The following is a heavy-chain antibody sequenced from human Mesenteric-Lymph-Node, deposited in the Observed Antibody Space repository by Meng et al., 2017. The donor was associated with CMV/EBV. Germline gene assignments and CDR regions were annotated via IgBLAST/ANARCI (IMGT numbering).Heavy chain of an antibody. D-gene: IGHD6-13*01. CDR2: LYASGSA. CDR1: GISVSDNY. V-gene: IGHV3-66*02. Sequence: GESLKISCAASGISVSDNYMTWVRQAPGKGLEWVSILYASGSAYYSDSVKGRFSISRDSSKNTLFFEMNSLTTEDTAIYYCARVIATSDTGYFDYWGPGVLVTVSS. J-gene: IGHJ4*02. CDR3: ARVIATSDTGYFDY.